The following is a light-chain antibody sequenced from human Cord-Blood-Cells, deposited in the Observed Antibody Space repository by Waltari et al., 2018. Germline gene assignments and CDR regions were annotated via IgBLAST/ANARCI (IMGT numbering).Light chain of an antibody. CDR1: SSDVGGYNY. CDR2: EVS. V-gene: IGLV2-8*01. CDR3: SSYAGSNNLV. J-gene: IGLJ2*01. Sequence: QSALTQPPSASGSPGQSVTISCPGTSSDVGGYNYVPWYQQHPGKAPQLMIYEVSKRPSGVPDRFSGSKSGNTASLTVSGLQAEDEADYYCSSYAGSNNLVFGGGTKLTVL.